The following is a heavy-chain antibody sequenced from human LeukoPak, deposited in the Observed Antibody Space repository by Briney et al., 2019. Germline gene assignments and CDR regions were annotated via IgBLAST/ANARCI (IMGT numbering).Heavy chain of an antibody. D-gene: IGHD3-22*01. CDR2: ISYDGSNK. V-gene: IGHV3-30*03. J-gene: IGHJ4*02. CDR3: AILPHDLTYYYDSSGYLFDY. Sequence: GGSLRLSCAASGFTFSSYGMHWVRQAPGKGLEWVAVISYDGSNKYYADSVKGRFTISRDNSKNTLYLQMNSLRVGDTAVYYCAILPHDLTYYYDSSGYLFDYWGQGTLVTVSS. CDR1: GFTFSSYG.